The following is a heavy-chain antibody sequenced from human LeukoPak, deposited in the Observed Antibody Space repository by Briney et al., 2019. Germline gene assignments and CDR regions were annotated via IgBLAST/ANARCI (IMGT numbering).Heavy chain of an antibody. CDR1: GGSFSGYY. D-gene: IGHD5-24*01. CDR3: ARGRDGYKHFVY. CDR2: INHSGST. V-gene: IGHV4-34*01. J-gene: IGHJ4*02. Sequence: SEILSLTCAVYGGSFSGYYWSWIRQPPGKGLEWIGEINHSGSTNYNPSLKSRVTISEDTSKNQFSLKLSSVTAADTAVYYCARGRDGYKHFVYWGQGTLVTVSS.